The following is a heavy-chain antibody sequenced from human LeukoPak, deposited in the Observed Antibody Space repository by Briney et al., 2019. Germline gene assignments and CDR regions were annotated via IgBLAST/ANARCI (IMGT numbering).Heavy chain of an antibody. D-gene: IGHD6-13*01. J-gene: IGHJ3*02. CDR1: GFTFSSYS. CDR3: ANVPGAAADAFDI. CDR2: ISSSGSTI. Sequence: GGSLRLSCAASGFTFSSYSMNWVRQAPGKGLEWVSYISSSGSTIYYADSVKGRFTISRDNAKNSLYLQMNSLRAEDTAVYYCANVPGAAADAFDIWGQGTMVTVSS. V-gene: IGHV3-48*04.